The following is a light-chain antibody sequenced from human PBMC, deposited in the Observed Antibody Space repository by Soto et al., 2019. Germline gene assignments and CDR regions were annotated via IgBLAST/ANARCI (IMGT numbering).Light chain of an antibody. CDR3: QQYDNLPPLT. Sequence: DIQMTQSPSTLSGSVGDRVTITCRASQTISSWLAWYQQKPGKAPKLLIYKASTLKSGVPSRFSGSGSGTDFTFTISSLQPEDIATYYCQQYDNLPPLTFGGGTKVEIK. J-gene: IGKJ4*01. CDR2: KAS. V-gene: IGKV1-5*03. CDR1: QTISSW.